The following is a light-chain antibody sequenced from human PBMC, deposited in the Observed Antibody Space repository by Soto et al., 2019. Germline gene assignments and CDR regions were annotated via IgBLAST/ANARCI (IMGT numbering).Light chain of an antibody. Sequence: EIVLTQSPGTLSLSPGERATLSCRASQSVSSSYLAWYQQKPGQAPRLLIYGASSRATGIPDRFSGSGSGTDFTLTISRLEPEDSAVYYCQQYGSSLFTFGPGTKVEIK. CDR3: QQYGSSLFT. CDR2: GAS. CDR1: QSVSSSY. V-gene: IGKV3-20*01. J-gene: IGKJ3*01.